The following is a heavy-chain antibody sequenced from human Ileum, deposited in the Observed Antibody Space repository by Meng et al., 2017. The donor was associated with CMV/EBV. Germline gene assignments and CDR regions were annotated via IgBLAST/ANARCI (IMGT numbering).Heavy chain of an antibody. Sequence: FTFGDYYMSWIRQAPGKGLGWLSYISSSGSMIYYADSVKGRFTISRDNAKNSLSLQMNSLRAEDTAVYYCARGAPYYYDTTGYYKYWGQGTLVTVSS. V-gene: IGHV3-11*01. J-gene: IGHJ4*02. CDR3: ARGAPYYYDTTGYYKY. CDR1: FTFGDYY. CDR2: ISSSGSMI. D-gene: IGHD3-22*01.